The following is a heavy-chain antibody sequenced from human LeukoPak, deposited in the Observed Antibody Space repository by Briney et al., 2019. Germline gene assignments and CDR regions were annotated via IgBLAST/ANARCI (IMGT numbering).Heavy chain of an antibody. Sequence: GGSLRLSCAASGFTFSDYYMSWIRQAPGKGLEWVSYISSSGSTIYYADSVKGRFTISRDNAKNSLYLQMNSLRAEDTAVYYCARVEVETYYYDSSGDYWGQGTLVTVSS. D-gene: IGHD3-22*01. J-gene: IGHJ4*02. CDR1: GFTFSDYY. CDR3: ARVEVETYYYDSSGDY. V-gene: IGHV3-11*04. CDR2: ISSSGSTI.